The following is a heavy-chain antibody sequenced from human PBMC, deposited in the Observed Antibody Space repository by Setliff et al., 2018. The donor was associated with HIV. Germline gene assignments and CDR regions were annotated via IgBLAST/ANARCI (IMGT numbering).Heavy chain of an antibody. Sequence: PSETLSLTCTVSGGSISSGSHYWSWIRQSPGKGLEWIGEVTDDGSANYNPSLKSRVTISLATSKNQFSLKLSSVTAADTAIYYCVRRKSELRLISDYMDVWGKGTTVTVSS. J-gene: IGHJ6*03. CDR1: GGSISSGSHY. CDR3: VRRKSELRLISDYMDV. V-gene: IGHV4-39*01. CDR2: VTDDGSA. D-gene: IGHD3-10*01.